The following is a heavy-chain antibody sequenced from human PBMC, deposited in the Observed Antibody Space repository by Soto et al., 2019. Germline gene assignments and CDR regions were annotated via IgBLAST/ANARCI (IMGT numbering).Heavy chain of an antibody. V-gene: IGHV3-23*01. J-gene: IGHJ6*02. CDR3: ARYIPGVRYYGMDV. Sequence: PGGSLRLSCAASGFTFSSYAMSWVRQAPGKGLEWVSAISDSGTPTYYADSVKGRFTISRDNSGNTLFLEMYSLRAEDTAVYYCARYIPGVRYYGMDVWGQGTTVTVSS. CDR2: ISDSGTPT. D-gene: IGHD2-2*01. CDR1: GFTFSSYA.